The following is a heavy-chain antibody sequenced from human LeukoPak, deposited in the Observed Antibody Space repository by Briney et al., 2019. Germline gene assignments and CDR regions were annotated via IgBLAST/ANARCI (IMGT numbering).Heavy chain of an antibody. CDR1: GYTFTSYD. Sequence: ASVKVSCKASGYTFTSYDINCVRQATGQGLEWMGWMNPNSGNTGYAQKFQGRVTMTRNTSISTAYMELSSLRSEDTAVYYCASGGDSSGSYFQHWGQGTLVTVSS. CDR3: ASGGDSSGSYFQH. V-gene: IGHV1-8*01. D-gene: IGHD3-22*01. CDR2: MNPNSGNT. J-gene: IGHJ1*01.